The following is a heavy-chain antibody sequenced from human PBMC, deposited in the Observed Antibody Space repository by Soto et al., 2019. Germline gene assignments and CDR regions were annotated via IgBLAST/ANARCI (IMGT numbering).Heavy chain of an antibody. CDR1: GYTFTSYG. CDR3: ARGRYGDY. Sequence: QVHLVQSGAEVKKPGASVKVSCKSSGYTFTSYGTTWVRQAPGQGLEWMGWISAHNGTPDYAQKRRGRATVTRDPSTSTAYMELRSLRSDDTAVYYCARGRYGDYWGQGALVTVSS. V-gene: IGHV1-18*01. D-gene: IGHD1-1*01. CDR2: ISAHNGTP. J-gene: IGHJ4*02.